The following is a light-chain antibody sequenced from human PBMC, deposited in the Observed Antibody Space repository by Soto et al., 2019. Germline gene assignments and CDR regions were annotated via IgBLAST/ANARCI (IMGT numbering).Light chain of an antibody. Sequence: EIVMTQSPATLSVSPGERATLSCRASQSVSSNLAWYQQKPGQAPRLPIYGASTRATGIQARFSGSGSGTEFTLTISSLQFEDFAVYYCQQYNNWPPLTFGGGTKVDIK. CDR1: QSVSSN. J-gene: IGKJ4*01. V-gene: IGKV3-15*01. CDR2: GAS. CDR3: QQYNNWPPLT.